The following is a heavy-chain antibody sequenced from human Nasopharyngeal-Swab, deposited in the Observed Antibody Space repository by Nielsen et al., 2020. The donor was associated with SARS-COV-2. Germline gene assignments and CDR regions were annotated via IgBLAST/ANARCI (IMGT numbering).Heavy chain of an antibody. CDR1: GFPFSDYY. CDR2: ISSSGSTI. D-gene: IGHD1-1*01. Sequence: GESLKISCAGSGFPFSDYYMSWIRQAPGKGLEWVSYISSSGSTIYYADSVKGRFTISRDNAKNSLYLQMNSLRAEDTAVYYCVREGQTGMTIWGQGTLVTVSS. CDR3: VREGQTGMTI. J-gene: IGHJ4*02. V-gene: IGHV3-11*04.